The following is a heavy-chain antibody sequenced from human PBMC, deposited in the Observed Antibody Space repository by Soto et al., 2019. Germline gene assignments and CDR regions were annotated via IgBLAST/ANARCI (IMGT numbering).Heavy chain of an antibody. D-gene: IGHD4-17*01. CDR1: GYTFSTST. J-gene: IGHJ4*02. CDR2: TKAYSGNT. CDR3: VIANYGDDDY. V-gene: IGHV1-18*04. Sequence: LVQSGAEAKKPGTSVKVSCKASGYTFSTSTISWVRQAPGQGLEWLGWTKAYSGNTNYAPKLQGRVTMTRDTSTTTAYLELRSLTNDGTAMYYWVIANYGDDDYWGQGTLVTVSS.